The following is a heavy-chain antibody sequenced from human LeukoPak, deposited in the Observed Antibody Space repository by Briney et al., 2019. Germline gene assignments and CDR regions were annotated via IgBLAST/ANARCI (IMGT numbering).Heavy chain of an antibody. V-gene: IGHV1-46*01. Sequence: ASVKVSCKASGYIFTNYGIHWVRQAPGQGLEWMGIINPGAGTTNYAQNFQGRVTITRDTSTSTVYMDLSSLTSEDTAVYYCARAGTAWDYWGPGTLVTVSS. CDR3: ARAGTAWDY. D-gene: IGHD3-10*01. J-gene: IGHJ4*02. CDR1: GYIFTNYG. CDR2: INPGAGTT.